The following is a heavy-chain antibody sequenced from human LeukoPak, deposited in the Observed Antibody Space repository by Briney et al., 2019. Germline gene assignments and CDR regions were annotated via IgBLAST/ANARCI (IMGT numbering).Heavy chain of an antibody. J-gene: IGHJ4*02. CDR1: GYTFTSYY. V-gene: IGHV1-46*01. CDR2: INPSGGST. CDR3: ARAVVVAAGFDY. Sequence: ASVKVSCKASGYTFTSYYMHWVRQAPGQGLEWMGIINPSGGSTSYAQKFQGRVTMTRDTSTSTVYMELSSLRSGDTAVYYCARAVVVAAGFDYWGQGTLVTVSS. D-gene: IGHD2-15*01.